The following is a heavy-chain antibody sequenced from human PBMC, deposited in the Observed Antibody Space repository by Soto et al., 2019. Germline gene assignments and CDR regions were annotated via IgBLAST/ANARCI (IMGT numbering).Heavy chain of an antibody. V-gene: IGHV3-23*01. D-gene: IGHD4-4*01. J-gene: IGHJ6*02. CDR3: AKDSLQTYYGMDV. Sequence: PGGSLRLSCAASGFTFSSYAMSWVRQAPGKGLEWVSAISGSGGSTYCADSVKGRFTISRDNSKNTLYLQMNSLRAEDTAVYYCAKDSLQTYYGMDVWGQGTTVTVSS. CDR1: GFTFSSYA. CDR2: ISGSGGST.